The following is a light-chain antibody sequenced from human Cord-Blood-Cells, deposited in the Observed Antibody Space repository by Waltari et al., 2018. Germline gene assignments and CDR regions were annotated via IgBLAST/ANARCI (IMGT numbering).Light chain of an antibody. J-gene: IGLJ2*01. CDR1: STAVGGYRY. Sequence: SNLTQPASVSGSLGESIAISCTGPSTAVGGYRYHLWYQQHPGKAPKLMIYDVSNRPSGVSNRFSGSKSGNTASLTISGLQAEDEADYYCSSYTSSSTLVFGGGTKLTVL. CDR3: SSYTSSSTLV. CDR2: DVS. V-gene: IGLV2-14*01.